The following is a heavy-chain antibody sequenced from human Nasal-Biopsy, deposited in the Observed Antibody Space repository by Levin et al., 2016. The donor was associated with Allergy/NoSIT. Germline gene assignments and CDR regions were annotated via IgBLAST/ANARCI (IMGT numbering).Heavy chain of an antibody. D-gene: IGHD3-16*02. V-gene: IGHV3-23*01. CDR2: ISGRGDGS. CDR1: GFTFRNYA. CDR3: AKEVARGAAEGASIWERHRYSREYYFDS. J-gene: IGHJ4*02. Sequence: LSLTCAASGFTFRNYAMTWVRQAPGKGLEWVSSISGRGDGSSYSDSVKGRFTVSRDTSTNTVSLHMSSLRAADTAVYYCAKEVARGAAEGASIWERHRYSREYYFDSWGQGTLVTVSS.